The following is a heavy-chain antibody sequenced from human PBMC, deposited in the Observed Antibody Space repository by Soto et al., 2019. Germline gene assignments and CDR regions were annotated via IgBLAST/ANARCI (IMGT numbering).Heavy chain of an antibody. CDR2: INHSGST. CDR3: ARGRYSSSWYSWFDP. J-gene: IGHJ5*02. V-gene: IGHV4-34*01. Sequence: SETLSLTCAVYGGSFSGYYWSWIRQPPGKGLEWIGEINHSGSTNYNPSLKSRVTISVDTSKNQFSLKLSSVTAADTAVYYCARGRYSSSWYSWFDPWGQGTLVTVSS. D-gene: IGHD6-13*01. CDR1: GGSFSGYY.